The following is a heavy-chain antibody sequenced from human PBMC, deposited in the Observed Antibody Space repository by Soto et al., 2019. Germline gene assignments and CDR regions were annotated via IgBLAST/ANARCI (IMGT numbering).Heavy chain of an antibody. CDR3: AREEKLVRPGYYYYGMDV. CDR2: IYDSGST. CDR1: GGSISSGDYY. Sequence: SETLSLTFTVSGGSISSGDYYWSGIRQPPGTGLEWIGYIYDSGSTSYNPSLQSRGTISVDTSKNQFSLKLSSVTAADTAVYYCAREEKLVRPGYYYYGMDVWGQGTTVTVSS. D-gene: IGHD6-6*01. J-gene: IGHJ6*02. V-gene: IGHV4-30-4*01.